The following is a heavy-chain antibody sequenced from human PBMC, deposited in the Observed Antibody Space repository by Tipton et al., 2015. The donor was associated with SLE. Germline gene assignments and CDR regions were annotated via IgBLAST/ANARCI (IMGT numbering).Heavy chain of an antibody. D-gene: IGHD6-19*01. J-gene: IGHJ4*02. Sequence: TLSLTCTVSVGSISGHYWSWIRQAPGKGLEWIGYISYSGRTNYSPSLKSRVTISLDTYKTQFSLTLRSVTAADTAIYYCARGGYSSGWYGDYFVYCGQGTLVTVSS. CDR1: VGSISGHY. CDR2: ISYSGRT. CDR3: ARGGYSSGWYGDYFVY. V-gene: IGHV4-59*11.